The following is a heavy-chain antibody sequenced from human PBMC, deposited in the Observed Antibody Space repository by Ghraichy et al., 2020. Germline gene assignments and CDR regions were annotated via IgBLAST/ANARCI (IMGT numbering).Heavy chain of an antibody. D-gene: IGHD6-13*01. J-gene: IGHJ4*02. CDR3: ARVTSSSWSYRHDY. CDR2: IYSGGST. CDR1: GFTVSSNY. V-gene: IGHV3-53*01. Sequence: GESLNISCAASGFTVSSNYMSWVRQAPGKGLEWVSVIYSGGSTYYADSVKGRFTISRDNFKNTLYLQMNSLRAEDTAVYYCARVTSSSWSYRHDYWGQGTLVTVSS.